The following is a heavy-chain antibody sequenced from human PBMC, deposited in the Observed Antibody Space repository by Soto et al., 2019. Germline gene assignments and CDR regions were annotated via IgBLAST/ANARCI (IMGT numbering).Heavy chain of an antibody. D-gene: IGHD3-10*01. CDR1: GGSISSGGYY. CDR2: IYYSGST. CDR3: ARGESITMFRGVIIRGGMDV. J-gene: IGHJ6*02. Sequence: SETLSLTCTVSGGSISSGGYYWSWLRQHPGKGLEWIGYIYYSGSTYYNPSLKSRVTISVDTSKNQFSLKLSSVTAADTAVYYCARGESITMFRGVIIRGGMDVWGQGTTVTVSS. V-gene: IGHV4-31*03.